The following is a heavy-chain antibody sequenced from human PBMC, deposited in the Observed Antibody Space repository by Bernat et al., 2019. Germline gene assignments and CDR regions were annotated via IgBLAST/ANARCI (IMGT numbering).Heavy chain of an antibody. D-gene: IGHD5-18*01. J-gene: IGHJ6*02. CDR3: ARAPRGYSYGYSGLRGGMDV. CDR2: ISYDGSNK. V-gene: IGHV3-30-3*01. Sequence: VQLVETGGGLIQPGGSLRLSCAASGFTVSSNYMSWVRQAPGKGLEWVAVISYDGSNKYYADSVKGRFTISRDNSKNTLYLQMNSLRAEDTAVYYCARAPRGYSYGYSGLRGGMDVWGQGTTVTVSS. CDR1: GFTVSSNY.